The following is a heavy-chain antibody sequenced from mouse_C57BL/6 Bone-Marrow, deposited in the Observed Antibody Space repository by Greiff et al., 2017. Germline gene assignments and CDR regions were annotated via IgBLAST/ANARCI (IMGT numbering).Heavy chain of an antibody. CDR2: IWRGGST. J-gene: IGHJ3*01. CDR3: AKKGDYDYDWFAY. D-gene: IGHD2-4*01. Sequence: QVQLQQSGPGLVQPSQSLSITCTVSGFSLTSYGVHWVRQSPGKGLEWLGVIWRGGSTDYNAAFMSRLSITKDNSTSQVFFKMNSLQADDTAIYYCAKKGDYDYDWFAYWGQGTLVTVSA. CDR1: GFSLTSYG. V-gene: IGHV2-5*01.